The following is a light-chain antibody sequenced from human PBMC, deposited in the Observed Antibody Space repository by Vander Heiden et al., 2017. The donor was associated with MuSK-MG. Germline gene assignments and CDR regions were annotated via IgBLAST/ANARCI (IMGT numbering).Light chain of an antibody. CDR2: VNSDGSH. J-gene: IGLJ2*01. Sequence: QLVLTQSPSASASLGASVRLTCTLSSGHSSYAIAWHQQQPEKGPRYLMKVNSDGSHTKGDGIPDRFSGSASGAERYLTISSLQSADEDDYYCQTWDTVVVFGGGTKLTVL. CDR3: QTWDTVVV. V-gene: IGLV4-69*01. CDR1: SGHSSYA.